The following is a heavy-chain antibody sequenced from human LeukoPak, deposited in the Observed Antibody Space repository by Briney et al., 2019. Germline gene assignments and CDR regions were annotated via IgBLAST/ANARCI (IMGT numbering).Heavy chain of an antibody. CDR3: AREVVDGGYGMDV. Sequence: GASVKVSCKASGGTFCSYAISWVRQAPGQGLEWMGGIIPIFGTANYAQKFQGRVTITADESTSTAYMELSSLRSEDTAVYYCAREVVDGGYGMDVWGKGTTVTVSS. CDR1: GGTFCSYA. CDR2: IIPIFGTA. V-gene: IGHV1-69*13. D-gene: IGHD2-21*01. J-gene: IGHJ6*04.